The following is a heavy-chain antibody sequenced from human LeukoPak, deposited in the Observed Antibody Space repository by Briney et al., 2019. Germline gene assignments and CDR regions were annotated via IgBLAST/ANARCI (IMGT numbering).Heavy chain of an antibody. V-gene: IGHV5-51*01. CDR3: ARSGTSGLRFFDY. Sequence: GESLKISCKGSGYTFSSYWIGWVRQMPGKDLEWMGIIYPGDSDTRYSPSFQGQVTISADKSISTAYLQWSSLKASDTAMYYCARSGTSGLRFFDYWGQGTLVTVSS. CDR2: IYPGDSDT. J-gene: IGHJ4*02. CDR1: GYTFSSYW. D-gene: IGHD3-3*01.